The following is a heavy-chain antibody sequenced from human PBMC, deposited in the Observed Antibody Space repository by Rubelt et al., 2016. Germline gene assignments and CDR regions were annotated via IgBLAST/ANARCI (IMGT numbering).Heavy chain of an antibody. V-gene: IGHV3-64*04. Sequence: QVQLVESGGGVVQPGRSLRLSCAASGFIFSGYAMHWVRQAPEKGLEFVSAISDNGGITYYADSVKGRFTISRNNAKNTLYLKMDSLGVADTALYYCAKRLSNSGWYGLESWGQGALVTVSS. CDR1: GFIFSGYA. D-gene: IGHD6-19*01. CDR2: ISDNGGIT. J-gene: IGHJ5*02. CDR3: AKRLSNSGWYGLES.